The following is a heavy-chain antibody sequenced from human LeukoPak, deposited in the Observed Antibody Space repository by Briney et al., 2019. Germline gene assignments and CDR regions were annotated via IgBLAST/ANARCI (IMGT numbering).Heavy chain of an antibody. CDR2: INHNSGGT. V-gene: IGHV1-2*02. D-gene: IGHD2-15*01. CDR3: AREGHCSGGSCLDI. Sequence: ASVKVSCKASGYTFTAYYMHWVRQAPGEGLGWMGWINHNSGGTNYAQKFQGRVTMTRDTSISTAYMELNRLRSDDTAVYYCAREGHCSGGSCLDIWGQGTTVTVSS. J-gene: IGHJ6*02. CDR1: GYTFTAYY.